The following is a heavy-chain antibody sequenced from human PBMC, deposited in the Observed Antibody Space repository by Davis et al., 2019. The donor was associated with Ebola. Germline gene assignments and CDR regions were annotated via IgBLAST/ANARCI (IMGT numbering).Heavy chain of an antibody. J-gene: IGHJ5*02. CDR3: TRPVESNWFDP. V-gene: IGHV3-73*01. CDR2: IRTKPNNYAT. CDR1: GFGISGSA. Sequence: GESLKISCVFSGFGISGSAMHWVRQAPGKGLEWVGRIRTKPNNYATTYAASVGGRFTISRDDSKDTTYLQMNSLKIEDTAVYYCTRPVESNWFDPWGPGTLVTVSS.